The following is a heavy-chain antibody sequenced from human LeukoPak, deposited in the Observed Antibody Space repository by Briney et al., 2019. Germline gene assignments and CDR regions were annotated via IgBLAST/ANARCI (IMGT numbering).Heavy chain of an antibody. CDR3: ARRISSWNVYIDK. CDR1: GGSLSGYY. Sequence: SETLSLTCSVSGGSLSGYYWSWIRQAPGKGLEWIGYIYSSGTTNYNRALQSRVTISLDTAKNQFSLSVTSVTAADTAMYFCARRISSWNVYIDKWGQGIQVTVSS. V-gene: IGHV4-59*12. D-gene: IGHD1-1*01. CDR2: IYSSGTT. J-gene: IGHJ4*02.